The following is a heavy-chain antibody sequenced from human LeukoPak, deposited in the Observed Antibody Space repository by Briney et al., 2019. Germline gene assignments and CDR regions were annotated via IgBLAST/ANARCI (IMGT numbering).Heavy chain of an antibody. CDR2: IYYSGST. CDR3: ARDGKYSSSWYGSDY. V-gene: IGHV4-31*03. CDR1: GGSISSGGYY. D-gene: IGHD6-13*01. Sequence: SETLSLTCTVSGGSISSGGYYWSWIRQHPGKGLEWIGYIYYSGSTYYNPSLKSRVTISVDTSKNQFSLKLSSVTAADTAVYYCARDGKYSSSWYGSDYWGQGTLVTVSS. J-gene: IGHJ4*02.